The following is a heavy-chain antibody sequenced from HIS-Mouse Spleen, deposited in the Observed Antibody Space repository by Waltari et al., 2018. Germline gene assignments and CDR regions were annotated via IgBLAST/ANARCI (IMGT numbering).Heavy chain of an antibody. D-gene: IGHD6-13*01. J-gene: IGHJ2*01. CDR2: IYYSGST. V-gene: IGHV4-39*07. CDR3: AREIPYSSSWYDWYFDL. CDR1: GGSIRSSSYS. Sequence: QLQLQESGPGLVKPPEPLSLTCTVSGGSIRSSSYSWGWIRQPPGKGLEWIGSIYYSGSTYYNPSLKSRVTISVDTSKNQFSLKLSSVTAADTAVYYCAREIPYSSSWYDWYFDLWGRGTLVTVSS.